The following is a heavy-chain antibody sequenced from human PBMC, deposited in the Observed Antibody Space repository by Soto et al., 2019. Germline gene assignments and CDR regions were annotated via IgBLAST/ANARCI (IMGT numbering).Heavy chain of an antibody. Sequence: SETLSLTCTVSGGSISSGGYYWSWIRQHPGKGLEWIGYIDYSGSTYYNPSLKSRVTISVDTSKNQFSLKLSSVTAADTAVYYCARSHIGPGLFRYLYDYWGQGTPVTGSS. J-gene: IGHJ4*02. CDR2: IDYSGST. CDR3: ARSHIGPGLFRYLYDY. V-gene: IGHV4-31*03. D-gene: IGHD2-21*01. CDR1: GGSISSGGYY.